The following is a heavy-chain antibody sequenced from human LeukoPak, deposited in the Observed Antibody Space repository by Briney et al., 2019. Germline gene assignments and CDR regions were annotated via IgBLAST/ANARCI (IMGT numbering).Heavy chain of an antibody. CDR3: ARDNSVGDSAWWFDP. J-gene: IGHJ5*02. V-gene: IGHV3-7*01. D-gene: IGHD5-12*01. CDR2: IKQDGSEK. CDR1: GFTFSSYW. Sequence: GGSLRLSCAASGFTFSSYWMSWVRQAPGKGLEWVANIKQDGSEKYYVDSVKGRFTISRDNAKNSLYLQMNSLRAEDTAVYYCARDNSVGDSAWWFDPWGQGTLVTVSS.